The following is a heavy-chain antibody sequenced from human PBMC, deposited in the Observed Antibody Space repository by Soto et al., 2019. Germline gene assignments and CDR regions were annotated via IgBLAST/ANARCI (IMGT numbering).Heavy chain of an antibody. J-gene: IGHJ6*02. CDR1: GGSISSYY. Sequence: SETLSLTCTVSGGSISSYYWSWIRQPPGKGLEWIGYMYYNGNTNYNPSLKSRVTISVDTSKNQFSLKLSSVTAADTAVYYCARHGAATAYGMDVWGQGTTVTVSS. CDR2: MYYNGNT. V-gene: IGHV4-59*08. CDR3: ARHGAATAYGMDV. D-gene: IGHD6-13*01.